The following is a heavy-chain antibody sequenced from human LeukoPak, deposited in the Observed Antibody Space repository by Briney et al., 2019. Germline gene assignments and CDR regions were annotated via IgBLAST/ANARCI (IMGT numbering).Heavy chain of an antibody. Sequence: GGSLRLSCAASGSTFSDYYMGWIRQAPGKGLEWVSYISSSSSYTNYADSVKGRFTISRDNAKNSLYLQMNSLRAEDTAVYYCARGITSTSHADVWGQGTTVTVSS. V-gene: IGHV3-11*05. D-gene: IGHD2-2*01. CDR1: GSTFSDYY. CDR3: ARGITSTSHADV. CDR2: ISSSSSYT. J-gene: IGHJ6*02.